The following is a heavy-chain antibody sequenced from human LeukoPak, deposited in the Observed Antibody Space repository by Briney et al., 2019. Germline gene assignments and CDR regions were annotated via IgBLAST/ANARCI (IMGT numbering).Heavy chain of an antibody. Sequence: GGSLRLSCAASGFTFSSYAMSWVRQAPGKGLEWVSVIYSGGSTYYADSVKGRFTISRDNSKNTLYLQMNSLRAEDTAVYYCARGDGPQGFDYWGQGTLVTVSS. V-gene: IGHV3-66*01. D-gene: IGHD5-24*01. CDR3: ARGDGPQGFDY. CDR2: IYSGGST. J-gene: IGHJ4*02. CDR1: GFTFSSYA.